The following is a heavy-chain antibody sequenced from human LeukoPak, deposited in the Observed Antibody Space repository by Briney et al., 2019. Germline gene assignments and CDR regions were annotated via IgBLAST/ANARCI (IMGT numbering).Heavy chain of an antibody. J-gene: IGHJ3*02. CDR1: GYTFNSYD. CDR3: ARLRGYSYGSDAFDI. Sequence: GASVKVSCKASGYTFNSYDINWVRQATGQGLEWMGWMNPNSGNTGYAQKFQGRVTITRNTSISTAYMELSSLRSEDTAVYYCARLRGYSYGSDAFDIWGQGTMVTVSS. D-gene: IGHD5-18*01. V-gene: IGHV1-8*01. CDR2: MNPNSGNT.